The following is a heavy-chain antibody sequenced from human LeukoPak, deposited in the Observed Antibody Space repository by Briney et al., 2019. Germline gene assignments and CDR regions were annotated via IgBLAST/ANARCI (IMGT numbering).Heavy chain of an antibody. CDR2: INTDSGNP. V-gene: IGHV7-4-1*02. Sequence: ASVKVSCKASGYRFSSYAINWVRQAPGQGLEWMGWINTDSGNPTYVQAFRGRFVFSLDTSVSTAYLQITSLKSEDTALYYCARGDTVPFDYWGQGTLVTVSS. CDR3: ARGDTVPFDY. J-gene: IGHJ4*02. D-gene: IGHD5-18*01. CDR1: GYRFSSYA.